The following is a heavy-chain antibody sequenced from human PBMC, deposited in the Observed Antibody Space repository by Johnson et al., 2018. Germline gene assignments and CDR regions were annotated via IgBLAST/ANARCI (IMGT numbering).Heavy chain of an antibody. CDR1: GFTFSSYG. V-gene: IGHV3-30*03. J-gene: IGHJ1*01. Sequence: QVQLVQSGGGVVQPGRSLRLSCAASGFTFSSYGMHWVRQVPGKGLEWVAVISYDGSNKYYADSVRGRFTISRDNSKNTLYLQMNSLRAEETAVYYCAQTAASYSEYFQHWGQGTLVTVSS. CDR3: AQTAASYSEYFQH. CDR2: ISYDGSNK. D-gene: IGHD2-15*01.